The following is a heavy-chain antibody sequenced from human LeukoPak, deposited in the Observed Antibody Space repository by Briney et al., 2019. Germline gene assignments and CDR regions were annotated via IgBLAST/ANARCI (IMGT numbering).Heavy chain of an antibody. V-gene: IGHV1-2*02. D-gene: IGHD1-14*01. Sequence: AASVKVSCKASGYTFTGYYIHWVRQAPGQGLEWMGWITPHNGGTNYAQKFQGGVTMTRDTSISTAYMELSRLRSDDTAAYYCARTKNLYPGWFDPWGQGTLVTVSS. CDR3: ARTKNLYPGWFDP. CDR1: GYTFTGYY. CDR2: ITPHNGGT. J-gene: IGHJ5*02.